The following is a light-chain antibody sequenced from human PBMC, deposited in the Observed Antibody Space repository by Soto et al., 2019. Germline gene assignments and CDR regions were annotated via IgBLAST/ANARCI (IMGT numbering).Light chain of an antibody. CDR2: GAS. Sequence: EIVLTQSPGTLSLSPRERATLSCRASQSVSNAYLAWYQHIVGQSPRLLIYGASNRAPGIPDRFSGSGSGTDFTLTISRLEPEDFAVYYCQQYAASPRTFGQGTQVEVK. CDR1: QSVSNAY. CDR3: QQYAASPRT. V-gene: IGKV3-20*01. J-gene: IGKJ1*01.